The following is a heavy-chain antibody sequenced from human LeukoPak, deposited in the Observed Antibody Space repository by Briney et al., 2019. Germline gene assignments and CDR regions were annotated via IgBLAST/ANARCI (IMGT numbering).Heavy chain of an antibody. CDR1: GFTFSNYY. V-gene: IGHV3-11*04. D-gene: IGHD1-26*01. J-gene: IGHJ6*03. CDR3: ARDFSDPNYYFYYMDV. Sequence: PGGSLRLSCAAFGFTFSNYYMSWIRQAPGKGLEWLSYISSSGSTIYYADSVKGRFTISRDNAKNSLYLHMNSLRAEDTAVYYCARDFSDPNYYFYYMDVWGKGTTVTVSS. CDR2: ISSSGSTI.